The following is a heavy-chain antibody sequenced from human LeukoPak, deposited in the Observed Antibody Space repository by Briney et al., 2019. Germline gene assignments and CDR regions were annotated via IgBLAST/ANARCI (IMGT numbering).Heavy chain of an antibody. Sequence: SETLSLTCTVSGGSISSSSYYWGWIRQPPGKGLEWIGSIYYSGSTYYNPSLKSRVTISVDTSKNQFSLKLSSVTAADTAVYYCARQWLMVYALDYWGQGTLVTVSS. CDR2: IYYSGST. V-gene: IGHV4-39*01. J-gene: IGHJ4*02. D-gene: IGHD2-8*01. CDR3: ARQWLMVYALDY. CDR1: GGSISSSSYY.